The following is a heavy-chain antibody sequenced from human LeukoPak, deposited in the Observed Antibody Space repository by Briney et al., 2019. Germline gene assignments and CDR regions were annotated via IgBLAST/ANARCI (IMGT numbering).Heavy chain of an antibody. CDR3: AKDEGSSWYYY. J-gene: IGHJ4*02. Sequence: ASVKVSCKASGYTFTSYAMNWVRQAPGQGLEWMGWINTNTGNPTYAQGFTGRFVFSLDTSVSTAYLQMNSLRAEDTAVYYCAKDEGSSWYYYWGQGTLVTVSS. CDR2: INTNTGNP. CDR1: GYTFTSYA. V-gene: IGHV7-4-1*02. D-gene: IGHD6-13*01.